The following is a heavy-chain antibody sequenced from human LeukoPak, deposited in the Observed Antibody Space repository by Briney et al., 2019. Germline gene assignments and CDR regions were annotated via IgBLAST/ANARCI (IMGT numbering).Heavy chain of an antibody. J-gene: IGHJ3*02. CDR2: IVGSDST. V-gene: IGHV3-23*01. Sequence: GGSLRLSCVGSGFTFSSFAVTWVRQVPGKGLEFITAIVGSDSTYYADSVKGRFTSSRDNAKNSLYLQMNSLRAEDTAVYYCARDFRRSAFDIWGQGTMVTVSS. CDR3: ARDFRRSAFDI. D-gene: IGHD3-10*01. CDR1: GFTFSSFA.